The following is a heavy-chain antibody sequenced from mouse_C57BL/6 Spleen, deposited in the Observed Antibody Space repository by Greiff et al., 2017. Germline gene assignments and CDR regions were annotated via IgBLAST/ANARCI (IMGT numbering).Heavy chain of an antibody. J-gene: IGHJ1*03. CDR1: GFSLTSYG. D-gene: IGHD1-1*01. V-gene: IGHV2-5*01. Sequence: QVQLQQSGPGLVQPSQSLSITCTVSGFSLTSYGVHWVRQSPGKGLEWLGVIWRGGSTDYNAAFMSRLSITKDNSKSQVFFKMNSLQADDTAIYYCAKGDYYGSSYVVSFDVWGTGTTVTVSS. CDR2: IWRGGST. CDR3: AKGDYYGSSYVVSFDV.